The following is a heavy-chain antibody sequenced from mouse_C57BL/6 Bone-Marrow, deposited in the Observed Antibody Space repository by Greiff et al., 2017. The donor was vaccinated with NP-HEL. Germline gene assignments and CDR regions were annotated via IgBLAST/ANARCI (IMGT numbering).Heavy chain of an antibody. Sequence: EVKVEESGGGLVQPGGSLKLSCAASGFTFSDYYMYWVRQTPEKRLEWVAYISNGGGSTYYPDTVKGRFTISRDNAKNTLYLQMSRLKSEDTAMYYCARPLYDYGYAMDYWGQGTSVTVSS. CDR3: ARPLYDYGYAMDY. V-gene: IGHV5-12*01. D-gene: IGHD2-4*01. J-gene: IGHJ4*01. CDR1: GFTFSDYY. CDR2: ISNGGGST.